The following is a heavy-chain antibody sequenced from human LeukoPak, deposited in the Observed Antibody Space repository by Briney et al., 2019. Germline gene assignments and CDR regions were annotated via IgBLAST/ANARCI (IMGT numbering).Heavy chain of an antibody. CDR2: ISVGGDST. Sequence: GGSLRLSCAASGFTFSSYAMSWVRQAPGKGLEWVSSISVGGDSTYYADSVRGRFTISRDNSKNMLCLQMNSLRADDTAIYYCAKSYPTWGQGTLVTVSS. V-gene: IGHV3-23*01. CDR3: AKSYPT. CDR1: GFTFSSYA. J-gene: IGHJ5*02.